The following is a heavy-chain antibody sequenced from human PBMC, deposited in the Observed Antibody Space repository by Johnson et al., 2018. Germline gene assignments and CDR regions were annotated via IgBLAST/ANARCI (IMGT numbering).Heavy chain of an antibody. V-gene: IGHV3-21*01. Sequence: VQLVESGGGLVKPGGSLRLSCAGSRFTFSTYSMNWVRQAPGKGLEWVSSISVGSDNIYYADSVKGRFTISRDNAKNSLYLQMNSLRAEDTAVYYCVRNGGAFDFWGQGTRVTVSS. CDR2: ISVGSDNI. J-gene: IGHJ3*01. D-gene: IGHD2-8*01. CDR1: RFTFSTYS. CDR3: VRNGGAFDF.